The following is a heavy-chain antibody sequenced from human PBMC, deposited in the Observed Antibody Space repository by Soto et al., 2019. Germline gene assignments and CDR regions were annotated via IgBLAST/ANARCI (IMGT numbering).Heavy chain of an antibody. D-gene: IGHD3-22*01. J-gene: IGHJ6*02. V-gene: IGHV6-1*01. Sequence: PSQTLSLTCAISGDSGSSNSAAWNWIRQSPSRGLEWLGRTYYRSKWYNDYAVSVKSRITINPDTSKNQFSLQLNSVTPEDTAVYYCARVLYYYDSSGYYYVPYYYYGMDVWGQGTTVTVSS. CDR3: ARVLYYYDSSGYYYVPYYYYGMDV. CDR2: TYYRSKWYN. CDR1: GDSGSSNSAA.